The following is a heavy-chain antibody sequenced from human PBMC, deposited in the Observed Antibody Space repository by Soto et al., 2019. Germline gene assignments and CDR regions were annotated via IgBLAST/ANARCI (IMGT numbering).Heavy chain of an antibody. Sequence: SEHMSLTCTVSGGSVSSGSYYWSWIRQPPGKGLEWIGYIYYSGSTNYNPSLKSRVTISVDTSKNQFSLKLSSVTAADTAVYDCARSVMEDYDSSGQTWFDLWGQGTRVTVSS. CDR2: IYYSGST. V-gene: IGHV4-61*01. CDR1: GGSVSSGSYY. CDR3: ARSVMEDYDSSGQTWFDL. D-gene: IGHD3-22*01. J-gene: IGHJ5*02.